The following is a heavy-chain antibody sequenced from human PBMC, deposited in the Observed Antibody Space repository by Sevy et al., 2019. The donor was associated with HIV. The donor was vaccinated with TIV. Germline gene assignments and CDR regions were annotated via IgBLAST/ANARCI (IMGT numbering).Heavy chain of an antibody. CDR2: AYYNGGT. V-gene: IGHV4-59*01. D-gene: IGHD7-27*01. Sequence: SETLSLTCTVSGGSLDVFGWTWVRQPPGKGLEWIGYAYYNGGTNYSPSLKSRLTIPVGTSARQFSLHLNSVTAADTAIYYCARDNWGSIDYWGQGILVTVSS. CDR3: ARDNWGSIDY. CDR1: GGSLDVFG. J-gene: IGHJ4*02.